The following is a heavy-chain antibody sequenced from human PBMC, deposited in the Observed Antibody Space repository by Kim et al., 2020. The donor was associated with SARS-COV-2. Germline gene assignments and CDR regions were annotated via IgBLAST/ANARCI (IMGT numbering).Heavy chain of an antibody. CDR1: GGSISSSSYY. V-gene: IGHV4-39*01. CDR2: IYYSGST. J-gene: IGHJ5*02. CDR3: ASQAWFDP. Sequence: SETLSLTCTVSGGSISSSSYYWGWIRQPPGKGLEWIGSIYYSGSTYYNPSLKSRVTISVDTSKNQFSLKLSSVTAADTAGYYCASQAWFDPWGQGTLVTVSS.